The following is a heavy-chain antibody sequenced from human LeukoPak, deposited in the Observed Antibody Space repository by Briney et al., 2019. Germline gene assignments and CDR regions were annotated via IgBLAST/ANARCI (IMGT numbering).Heavy chain of an antibody. Sequence: PSETLSLTCTVSGGSISSYYWSWIRQPPGKGLEWIGYIYYSGSTNYNPSLKSRATISVDTSKNQFSLKLSSVTAADTAVYYCARVLRGYVTDYFDYWGQGTLVTVSS. CDR1: GGSISSYY. D-gene: IGHD3-10*01. V-gene: IGHV4-59*01. J-gene: IGHJ4*02. CDR3: ARVLRGYVTDYFDY. CDR2: IYYSGST.